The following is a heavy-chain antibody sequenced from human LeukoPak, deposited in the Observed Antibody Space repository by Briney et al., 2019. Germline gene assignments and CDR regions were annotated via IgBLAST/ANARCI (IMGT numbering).Heavy chain of an antibody. V-gene: IGHV3-66*01. CDR2: IYSGGST. CDR1: GFTASSNY. D-gene: IGHD3-10*01. CDR3: ARDVEGGSGSFDY. J-gene: IGHJ4*02. Sequence: PGGSLRLSCAASGFTASSNYMSWVRQAPGKGLEWVSVIYSGGSTYYADSVKGRFTISRDNSKNTLYLQMNSLRAEDTAVYYCARDVEGGSGSFDYWGQGTLVTVSS.